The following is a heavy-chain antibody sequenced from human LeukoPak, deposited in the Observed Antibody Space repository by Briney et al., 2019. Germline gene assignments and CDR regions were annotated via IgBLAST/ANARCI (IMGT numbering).Heavy chain of an antibody. V-gene: IGHV3-53*01. D-gene: IGHD3-16*01. CDR2: IYSGGST. Sequence: GGSLRLSCAASGFIVSSNYMSWVRQAPGKGLEWVSVIYSGGSTYYADSVKGRFTISRDNSKNTLYLQMNSLRAEDTAVYYCARGLGEYGDYWGQGTLVTVSS. CDR3: ARGLGEYGDY. J-gene: IGHJ4*02. CDR1: GFIVSSNY.